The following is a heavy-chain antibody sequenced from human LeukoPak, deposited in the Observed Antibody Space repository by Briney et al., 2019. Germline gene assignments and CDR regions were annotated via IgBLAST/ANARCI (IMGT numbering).Heavy chain of an antibody. D-gene: IGHD3-22*01. J-gene: IGHJ4*02. CDR1: GFSVSSNY. CDR2: IYSGGGT. Sequence: TGGSLRLSCAASGFSVSSNYMSWVRQAPGKGLEWVSVIYSGGGTYYADSVKGRFTISRDNSKNTVYLQMNSLRAEDTAVYYCAKDPTHFRVWDDYDNTRLNYWGQGTLVTVSS. CDR3: AKDPTHFRVWDDYDNTRLNY. V-gene: IGHV3-53*05.